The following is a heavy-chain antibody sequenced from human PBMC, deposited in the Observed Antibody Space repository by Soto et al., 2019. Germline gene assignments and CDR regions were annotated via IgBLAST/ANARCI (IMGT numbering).Heavy chain of an antibody. V-gene: IGHV4-30-4*01. CDR1: GGSISSGDYY. D-gene: IGHD3-9*01. CDR3: ARGLGLRSFPFMDV. J-gene: IGHJ6*02. CDR2: IYYSGST. Sequence: PSETLSLTCTFSGGSISSGDYYWSWIRQPPGKGLEWIGYIYYSGSTYYNPSLKSRVTISVDTSKNQFSLKLSSVTAADTAVYYCARGLGLRSFPFMDVWGQGTTVTVSS.